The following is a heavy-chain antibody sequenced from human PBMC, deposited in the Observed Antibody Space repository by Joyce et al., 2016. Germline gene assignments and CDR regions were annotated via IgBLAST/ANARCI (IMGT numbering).Heavy chain of an antibody. Sequence: QVQLQEWGAGLLKPSETLSLTCAVYGGSLSGYYWSWIRQAPGMGLEWIGEVNDRGRTNYNPSLKSRATTSMDTSKNQFSLRLTTVTAADTAVYCCARARRGIILARGEMGEYLQHWGRGTVVIVSS. J-gene: IGHJ1*01. D-gene: IGHD3-10*01. CDR1: GGSLSGYY. CDR2: VNDRGRT. CDR3: ARARRGIILARGEMGEYLQH. V-gene: IGHV4-34*01.